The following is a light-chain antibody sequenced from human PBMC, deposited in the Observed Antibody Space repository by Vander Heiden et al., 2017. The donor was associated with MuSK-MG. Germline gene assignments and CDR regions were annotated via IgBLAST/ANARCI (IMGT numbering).Light chain of an antibody. J-gene: IGKJ1*01. CDR3: QQCDSTPWT. CDR2: AAS. Sequence: EIQMTRSPSSLSASVGDRVTITCRASHSISSYLNWYQQKPGKAPKLLIYAASSWESGIPSRFSGSGSGTDFTLTISRLQPEDFATYYCQQCDSTPWTFGQGTKVEIK. V-gene: IGKV1-39*01. CDR1: HSISSY.